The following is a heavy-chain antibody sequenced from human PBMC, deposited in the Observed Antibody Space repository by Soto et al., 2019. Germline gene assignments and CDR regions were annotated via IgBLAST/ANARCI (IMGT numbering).Heavy chain of an antibody. CDR1: GHTLTELS. Sequence: QVQLLQSGAEVKKPGASVKVSCKVSGHTLTELSMHWVRQAPGRGLEWMGGFDPEDGETIFAQKSQGRVTMTEDTSTDTTSMELTSLRSEDTAVYYCGAGGTRWLHSPVDYWGQGTLVTISS. CDR2: FDPEDGET. V-gene: IGHV1-24*01. CDR3: GAGGTRWLHSPVDY. J-gene: IGHJ4*02. D-gene: IGHD1-1*01.